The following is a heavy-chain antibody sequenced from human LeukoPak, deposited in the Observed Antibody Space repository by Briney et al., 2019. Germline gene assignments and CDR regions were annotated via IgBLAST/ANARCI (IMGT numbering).Heavy chain of an antibody. CDR2: IGGSGGGT. V-gene: IGHV3-23*01. J-gene: IGHJ5*02. D-gene: IGHD6-6*01. CDR3: AKSLIPSSSGVWFDP. Sequence: GGSLRRSCAASGFTFSSYAMGWVRQAPGKGLEWVSSIGGSGGGTYYADSVKGRFTISRDNSKNTLYLQMNSLRAEDTAVYYCAKSLIPSSSGVWFDPWGQGTLVTVSS. CDR1: GFTFSSYA.